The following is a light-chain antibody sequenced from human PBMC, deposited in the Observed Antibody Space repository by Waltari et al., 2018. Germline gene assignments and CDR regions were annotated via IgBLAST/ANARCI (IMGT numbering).Light chain of an antibody. CDR3: QQYNRFSP. Sequence: DTQLSQFPSTLAASVGDRVTITCRAREEINKWLAWYQQKQGKAPKVLIYDASTLQSGVPSRFSGSGSGTEFTLTIDSLQPDDFATYYCQQYNRFSPFGQGTNVEVK. CDR1: EEINKW. V-gene: IGKV1-5*01. CDR2: DAS. J-gene: IGKJ1*01.